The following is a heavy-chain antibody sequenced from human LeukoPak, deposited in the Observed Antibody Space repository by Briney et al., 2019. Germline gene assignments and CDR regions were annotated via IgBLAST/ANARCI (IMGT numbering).Heavy chain of an antibody. CDR1: GGSISSGGNY. CDR3: ARVEVIGSTRYFDY. Sequence: NPPETLSLTCTVSGGSISSGGNYWSWLRQLPGKGLEWIGYIYYVGNTNYNPSLKSRLSMSVDTSNNQFSLRLTSVTAADTAVYYCARVEVIGSTRYFDYWGQGAMVSVSS. J-gene: IGHJ4*02. CDR2: IYYVGNT. V-gene: IGHV4-31*03. D-gene: IGHD3-16*02.